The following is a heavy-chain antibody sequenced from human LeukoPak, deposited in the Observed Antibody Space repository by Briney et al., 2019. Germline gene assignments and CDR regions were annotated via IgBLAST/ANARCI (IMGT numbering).Heavy chain of an antibody. Sequence: SETLSLTCAVYGGSFSGYYWSWIRQPPGKGLEWIGQINHSGSTNYNPSLKSRVTISVDTSKNQFSLKLSSVTAADTAVYYCARNYCSGGSCFDDYWGQGTLVTVSS. CDR1: GGSFSGYY. V-gene: IGHV4-34*01. CDR2: INHSGST. CDR3: ARNYCSGGSCFDDY. D-gene: IGHD2-15*01. J-gene: IGHJ4*02.